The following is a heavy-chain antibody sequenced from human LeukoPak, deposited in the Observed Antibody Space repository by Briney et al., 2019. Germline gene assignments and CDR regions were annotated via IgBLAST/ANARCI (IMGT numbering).Heavy chain of an antibody. V-gene: IGHV3-74*01. CDR2: INNDGSRT. J-gene: IGHJ4*02. D-gene: IGHD6-13*01. Sequence: QSGGSLRLSCAASGFTYSTYWMHWVRQVPGKGLVWVSRINNDGSRTNYADSAKGRFTISRDNAKNTVFLQMNSLRVEDTAVYYCARDDAAAGIIFDYWGQGTLVTVSS. CDR3: ARDDAAAGIIFDY. CDR1: GFTYSTYW.